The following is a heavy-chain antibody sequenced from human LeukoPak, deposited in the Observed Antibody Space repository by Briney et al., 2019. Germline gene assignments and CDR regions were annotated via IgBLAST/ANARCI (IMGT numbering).Heavy chain of an antibody. CDR2: IIPIFGTA. CDR3: AGEISAFDI. CDR1: GGTFSSYA. J-gene: IGHJ3*02. Sequence: GASVKVSCKASGGTFSSYAISWVRQAPGQGLEWMGRIIPIFGTANYAQKFQGRVTITTDESTSTAYMELSRLRSDDTAVYYCAGEISAFDIWGQGTMVTVSS. D-gene: IGHD2-15*01. V-gene: IGHV1-69*05.